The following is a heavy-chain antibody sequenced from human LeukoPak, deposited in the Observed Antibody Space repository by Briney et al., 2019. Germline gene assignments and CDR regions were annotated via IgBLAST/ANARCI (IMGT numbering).Heavy chain of an antibody. Sequence: GASVKVSCKASGYTFTGYYMHWVRQAPGQGLEWMGRINPNSGGTNYAQKFQGRVTMTRDTSISTAYMELSRLTSDDTAVYYCARGDREAAPPGGYWGQGTLVTVSS. V-gene: IGHV1-2*06. CDR1: GYTFTGYY. D-gene: IGHD2-15*01. CDR3: ARGDREAAPPGGY. J-gene: IGHJ4*02. CDR2: INPNSGGT.